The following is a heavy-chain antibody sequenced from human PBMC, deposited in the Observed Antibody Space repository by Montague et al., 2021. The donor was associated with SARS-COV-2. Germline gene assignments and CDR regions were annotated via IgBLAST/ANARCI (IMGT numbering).Heavy chain of an antibody. V-gene: IGHV6-1*01. CDR3: VRGIEAAGSYDY. J-gene: IGHJ4*02. D-gene: IGHD6-13*01. CDR1: GDSVSSNSAT. CDR2: TYYRSMWKS. Sequence: CAISGDSVSSNSATWNWIRQSPSRGLEWLGRTYYRSMWKSDYARSVKSRIAINPDTSKNQFSLQLSSVTPEDTALYYRVRGIEAAGSYDYRGQGTLVTVSS.